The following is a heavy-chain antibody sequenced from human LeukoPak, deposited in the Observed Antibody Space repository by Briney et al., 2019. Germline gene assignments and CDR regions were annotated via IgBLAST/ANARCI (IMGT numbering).Heavy chain of an antibody. J-gene: IGHJ6*03. CDR2: ISAYNGNT. D-gene: IGHD1-14*01. V-gene: IGHV1-18*01. CDR1: GYTFTSYG. CDR3: ARDRAYSTGQNYYMDV. Sequence: ASVKVSCKASGYTFTSYGISWVRQAPGQGLEWMGWISAYNGNTNYAQKLQGRVTITTDTSTSTAYMELRSLRSDDTAVYYCARDRAYSTGQNYYMDVWGKGTTVTISS.